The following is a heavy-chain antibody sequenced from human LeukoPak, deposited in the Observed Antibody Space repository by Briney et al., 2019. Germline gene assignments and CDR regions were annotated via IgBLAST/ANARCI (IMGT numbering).Heavy chain of an antibody. J-gene: IGHJ3*02. CDR1: GFTFSSYW. D-gene: IGHD4-17*01. CDR3: ARDLPRDYGVIAFDI. Sequence: GGSLRLSCAASGFTFSSYWMSWVRQAPGKGLEWVANIKQDGSGKYYVDSVKGRFTISRDNAKNSLYLQMNSLRAEDTAVYYCARDLPRDYGVIAFDIWGQGTMVTVSS. CDR2: IKQDGSGK. V-gene: IGHV3-7*01.